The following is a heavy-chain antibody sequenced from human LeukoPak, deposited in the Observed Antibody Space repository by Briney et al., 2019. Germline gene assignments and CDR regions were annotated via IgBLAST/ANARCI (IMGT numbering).Heavy chain of an antibody. CDR3: ARGGRGSSWFDN. J-gene: IGHJ4*02. V-gene: IGHV3-13*01. D-gene: IGHD6-13*01. CDR2: IGTAGDT. CDR1: GFTFKSYD. Sequence: PGGSLRLSCAASGFTFKSYDMHWVRQAAGEGPEWVSAIGTAGDTYYLGSVKGRFIISRENAKNSLYLQMNSLRAGDTAVYYCARGGRGSSWFDNWGQGTLVTVSS.